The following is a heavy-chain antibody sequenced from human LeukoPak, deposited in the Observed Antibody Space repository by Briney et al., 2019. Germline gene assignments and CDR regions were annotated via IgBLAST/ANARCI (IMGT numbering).Heavy chain of an antibody. Sequence: ASVKVSCKASGYTFTTYYMHWVRQAPGQGLEWMGIINPSAGSTSYAQKFQGRVTMTTDTSTGTVYMELSSLRSEDTAMYYCARRDSRGFSIDYWGQGTLVTVSS. CDR1: GYTFTTYY. J-gene: IGHJ4*02. CDR2: INPSAGST. D-gene: IGHD3-22*01. V-gene: IGHV1-46*01. CDR3: ARRDSRGFSIDY.